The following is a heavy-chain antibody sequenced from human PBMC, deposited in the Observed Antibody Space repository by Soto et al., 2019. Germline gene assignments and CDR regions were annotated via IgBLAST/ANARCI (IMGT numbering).Heavy chain of an antibody. D-gene: IGHD3-16*01. CDR2: VYYGGHT. J-gene: IGHJ5*02. CDR1: GGSVSSGDYY. Sequence: SETLSLTCTVSGGSVSSGDYYWSWIRQPPGKGLEWIGYVYYGGHTNYSPSLKSRVTISVDTSKNQFSLTLNSLTAADTAVYYCATVPVDTSMIYWVDPWGQGTLVTVSS. V-gene: IGHV4-61*08. CDR3: ATVPVDTSMIYWVDP.